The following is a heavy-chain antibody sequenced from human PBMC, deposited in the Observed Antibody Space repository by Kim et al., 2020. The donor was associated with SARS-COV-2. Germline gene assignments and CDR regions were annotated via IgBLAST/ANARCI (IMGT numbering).Heavy chain of an antibody. CDR1: GFTFSSYE. CDR3: AREVVYYYYYMDV. CDR2: ISSSGSTI. V-gene: IGHV3-48*03. Sequence: GGSLRLSCAASGFTFSSYEMNWVRQAPGKGLEWVSYISSSGSTIYYADSVKGRFTISRDNAKNSLYLQMNSLRAEDTAVYYCAREVVYYYYYMDVWGKGTTVTVSS. J-gene: IGHJ6*03.